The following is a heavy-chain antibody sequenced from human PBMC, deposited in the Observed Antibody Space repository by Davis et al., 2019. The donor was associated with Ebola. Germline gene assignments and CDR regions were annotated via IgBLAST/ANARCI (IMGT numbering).Heavy chain of an antibody. CDR1: GGSISSSSYY. V-gene: IGHV4-61*01. D-gene: IGHD5-18*01. Sequence: MPSETLSLTCTVSGGSISSSSYYWSWIRQPPGKGLEWIGYIYYSGSTNYNPSLKSRVTISVDTSKNQFSLKLSSVTAADTAVYYCASSTGYGPYYFDYWGQGTLVTVSS. CDR2: IYYSGST. CDR3: ASSTGYGPYYFDY. J-gene: IGHJ4*02.